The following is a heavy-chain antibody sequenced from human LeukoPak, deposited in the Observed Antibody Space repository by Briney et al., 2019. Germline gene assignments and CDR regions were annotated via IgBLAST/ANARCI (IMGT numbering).Heavy chain of an antibody. CDR3: ARDQWLNGLDV. D-gene: IGHD5-24*01. CDR1: GLSLINAW. J-gene: IGHJ6*02. Sequence: PGGSLRLSCAASGLSLINAWMTWVRQAPGKGLQWVANIKPDGSEKKYVDSVKGRFTISRDNAKKSLSLQMTALRAEDTAVYYCARDQWLNGLDVWGQGTTVTVSS. V-gene: IGHV3-7*04. CDR2: IKPDGSEK.